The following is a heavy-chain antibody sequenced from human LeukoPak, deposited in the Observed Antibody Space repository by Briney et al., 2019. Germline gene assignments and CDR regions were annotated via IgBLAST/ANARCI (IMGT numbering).Heavy chain of an antibody. V-gene: IGHV3-53*01. Sequence: GGSLRLSCAASGFTVSSKYMSWVRQAPGKGLEWVSVIYSGGSTYYADSVKGRFTISRDNSKNTLYLQMNSLRAEDTAVYYCARDPEQWLDYWGQGTLVTVSS. CDR3: ARDPEQWLDY. D-gene: IGHD6-19*01. CDR2: IYSGGST. CDR1: GFTVSSKY. J-gene: IGHJ4*02.